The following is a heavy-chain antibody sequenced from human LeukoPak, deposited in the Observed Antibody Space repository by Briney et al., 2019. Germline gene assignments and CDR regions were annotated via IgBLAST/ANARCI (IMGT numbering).Heavy chain of an antibody. J-gene: IGHJ6*03. Sequence: GGSLRLSCAASGFTLSSYAMSWVRQAPGKGLEWVGFIRSKAYGGTTEYAASVKGRFTISRDDSKSIAYLQMNSLKTEDTAVYYCTRKAYCGGDCGFYYYMDVWGKGTTVTISS. CDR1: GFTLSSYA. V-gene: IGHV3-49*04. CDR3: TRKAYCGGDCGFYYYMDV. CDR2: IRSKAYGGTT. D-gene: IGHD2-21*02.